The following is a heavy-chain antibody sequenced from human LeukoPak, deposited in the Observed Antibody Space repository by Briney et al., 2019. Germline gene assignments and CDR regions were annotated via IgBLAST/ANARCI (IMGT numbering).Heavy chain of an antibody. J-gene: IGHJ6*03. V-gene: IGHV4-4*07. CDR3: ARERVDIVVVPAATPYYYYYYMDV. CDR2: IYTSGST. CDR1: GGSISSYY. D-gene: IGHD2-2*03. Sequence: SETLSLTCTGSGGSISSYYWSWSRQPAGEGLEGIGRIYTSGSTNYNPSLTSRVTMSVDTSKNQFSLKLSSVTAADTAVYYCARERVDIVVVPAATPYYYYYYMDVWGKGTTVTVSS.